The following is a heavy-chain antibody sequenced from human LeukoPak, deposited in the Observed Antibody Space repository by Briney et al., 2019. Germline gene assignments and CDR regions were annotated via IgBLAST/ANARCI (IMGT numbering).Heavy chain of an antibody. Sequence: GGSLRLSCAASGFTFNNYAMSWVRQAPGKGLEWVSAISGSGGSTYYADSVKGRFTISRDNAKNSLYLQMNSLRAEDTAVYYCASGDGGWFDPWGQGTLVTVSS. CDR2: ISGSGGST. CDR3: ASGDGGWFDP. D-gene: IGHD7-27*01. V-gene: IGHV3-23*01. J-gene: IGHJ5*02. CDR1: GFTFNNYA.